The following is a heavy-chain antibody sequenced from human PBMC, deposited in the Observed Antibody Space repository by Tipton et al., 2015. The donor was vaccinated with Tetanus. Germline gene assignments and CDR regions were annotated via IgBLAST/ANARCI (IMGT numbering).Heavy chain of an antibody. V-gene: IGHV3-33*01. CDR3: AGDPPQSGFAFAV. CDR1: GFNFRTYA. Sequence: SLRLSCAASGFNFRTYAMHWVRQSPGKGLERVAFLWYDGSNKHYGDSVKGRFSISRDNSENTLYLQMDSLRAEDTATYYCAGDPPQSGFAFAVWGQGTMVTVSS. J-gene: IGHJ3*01. CDR2: LWYDGSNK. D-gene: IGHD6-25*01.